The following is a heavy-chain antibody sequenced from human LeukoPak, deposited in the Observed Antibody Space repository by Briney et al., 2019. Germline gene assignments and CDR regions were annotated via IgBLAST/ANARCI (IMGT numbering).Heavy chain of an antibody. Sequence: ASVKVSCKASGYTFTSCGISWVRQAPGQGLEWMGWISAYNGNTNYAQKLQGRVTMTTDTSTSTAYMELRSLRSDDTAVYYCARAYYYDSSGYYDHRYYFDYWGQGTLVTVSS. V-gene: IGHV1-18*01. CDR1: GYTFTSCG. CDR3: ARAYYYDSSGYYDHRYYFDY. D-gene: IGHD3-22*01. CDR2: ISAYNGNT. J-gene: IGHJ4*02.